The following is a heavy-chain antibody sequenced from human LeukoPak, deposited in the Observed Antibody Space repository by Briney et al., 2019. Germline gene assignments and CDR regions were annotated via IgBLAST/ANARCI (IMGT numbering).Heavy chain of an antibody. CDR3: AKFDYDSSGFYSHFDC. Sequence: GGSLRLSCAASGFTFSTYAMSWVRQAPGKGLEWVSSISGSGGLPYYADSVKGRFTISRDNSKSTLYLQMNSLRAEDTAVYYCAKFDYDSSGFYSHFDCWGQGTLVTVSS. D-gene: IGHD3-22*01. V-gene: IGHV3-23*01. CDR2: ISGSGGLP. J-gene: IGHJ4*02. CDR1: GFTFSTYA.